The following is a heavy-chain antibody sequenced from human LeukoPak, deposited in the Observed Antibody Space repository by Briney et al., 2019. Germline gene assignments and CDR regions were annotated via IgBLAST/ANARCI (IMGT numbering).Heavy chain of an antibody. Sequence: SETLSLTCTVSGGSISSSSYYWGWIRQPPGKGLEWIGSIYYSGSTYYNPSLKSRVTISVDTSKNQFSLKLSSVTAADTAVYYCARQRGRITGMKREFDYWGQGTLVTVSS. CDR1: GGSISSSSYY. D-gene: IGHD1-20*01. CDR3: ARQRGRITGMKREFDY. CDR2: IYYSGST. J-gene: IGHJ4*02. V-gene: IGHV4-39*01.